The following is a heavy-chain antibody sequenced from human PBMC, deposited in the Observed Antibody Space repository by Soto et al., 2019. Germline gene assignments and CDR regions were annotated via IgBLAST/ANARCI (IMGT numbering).Heavy chain of an antibody. D-gene: IGHD3-10*01. CDR1: GFTFNTYP. CDR3: AKGVLSFHYGMEV. J-gene: IGHJ6*02. Sequence: EVQLLQSGGGFRPPGGSVRLSCATSGFTFNTYPMTWVRQAPGKGLEWVASISSTAGRTSSYADSVKGRFAIARDFSDNSVYLEMNNLGVDDTAVYFCAKGVLSFHYGMEVWGQGTTVTVSS. CDR2: ISSTAGRTS. V-gene: IGHV3-23*01.